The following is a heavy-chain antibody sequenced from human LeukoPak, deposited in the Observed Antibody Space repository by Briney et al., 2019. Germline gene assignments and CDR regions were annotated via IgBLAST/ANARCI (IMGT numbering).Heavy chain of an antibody. J-gene: IGHJ3*02. CDR3: ARGRYYGSGSYFEGASDAFDI. V-gene: IGHV5-51*01. CDR1: GYSFTSYW. D-gene: IGHD3-10*01. CDR2: IYPGDSDT. Sequence: GESLKISCKGSGYSFTSYWVGWVRQMPGKGLEWMGIIYPGDSDTRYSPSFQGQVTISADKSISTAYLQWSSLKASDTAMYYCARGRYYGSGSYFEGASDAFDIWGQGTMVTVSS.